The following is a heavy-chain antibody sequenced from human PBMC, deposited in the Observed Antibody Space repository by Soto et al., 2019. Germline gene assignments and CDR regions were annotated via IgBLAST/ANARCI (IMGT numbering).Heavy chain of an antibody. Sequence: PGGSLRLSCAASGFTFSSYAMHWVRQAPGKGLEYVSTISSNGGSTYYANSVKGRFTISRDNSKNTLYLQMGSLRAEDMAVYYCAREVGGYSGYVLDYWGQGTLVTVSS. CDR2: ISSNGGST. V-gene: IGHV3-64*01. CDR3: AREVGGYSGYVLDY. CDR1: GFTFSSYA. D-gene: IGHD5-12*01. J-gene: IGHJ4*02.